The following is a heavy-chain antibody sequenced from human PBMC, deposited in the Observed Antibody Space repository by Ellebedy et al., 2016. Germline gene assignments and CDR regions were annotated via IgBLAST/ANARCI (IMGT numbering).Heavy chain of an antibody. CDR3: ARVRYTVGALFDS. J-gene: IGHJ4*02. V-gene: IGHV4-34*01. Sequence: SETLSLXXAVYGGSFSRYYWSWLRQPPGKGLEWIGEINHSGSTNYNPSLKSRVTMSVDTSKNQFSLKVTSVTAADTAVYYCARVRYTVGALFDSWGQGTLVTVSA. CDR2: INHSGST. D-gene: IGHD1-26*01. CDR1: GGSFSRYY.